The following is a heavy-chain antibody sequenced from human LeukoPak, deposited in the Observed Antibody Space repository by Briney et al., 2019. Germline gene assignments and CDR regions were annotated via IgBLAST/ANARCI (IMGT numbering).Heavy chain of an antibody. CDR3: ARDLGGGGYGIYYYYGMDV. D-gene: IGHD5-18*01. J-gene: IGHJ6*02. CDR2: INPSGGST. CDR1: GYTFTSYY. Sequence: GASVKVSCKASGYTFTSYYMHWVRQAPGQGLEWMGIINPSGGSTSYAQKFQGRVTMTRDTSTSTVYMELSSLRSEDTAVFYCARDLGGGGYGIYYYYGMDVWGQGTTVTVSS. V-gene: IGHV1-46*01.